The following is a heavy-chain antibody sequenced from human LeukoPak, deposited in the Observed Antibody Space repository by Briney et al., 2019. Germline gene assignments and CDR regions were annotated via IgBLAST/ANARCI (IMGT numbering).Heavy chain of an antibody. CDR2: ISYDGSNK. CDR3: ARTPGGSGVRGYFDY. V-gene: IGHV3-30*04. Sequence: GGSLRLSCAASGFTFSSYAMHWVRQAPGKGLEWVAVISYDGSNKYYADSVKGRFTISRDNSKNTLYLQMNSLRAEDTAVYYCARTPGGSGVRGYFDYWGQGTLVTVSS. D-gene: IGHD3-10*01. CDR1: GFTFSSYA. J-gene: IGHJ4*02.